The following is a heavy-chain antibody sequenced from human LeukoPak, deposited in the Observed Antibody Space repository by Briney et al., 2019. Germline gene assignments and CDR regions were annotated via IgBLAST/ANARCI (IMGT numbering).Heavy chain of an antibody. Sequence: PGGSLRLSCAASGFTFSSYWMSWVRQAPGKGLEWVSSISSSSSYIYYADSVKGRFTISRDNAKNSLYLQMNSLRAEDTAVYYCARDGRRWLQSNYFDYWGQGTLVTVSS. V-gene: IGHV3-21*01. CDR3: ARDGRRWLQSNYFDY. CDR1: GFTFSSYW. J-gene: IGHJ4*02. CDR2: ISSSSSYI. D-gene: IGHD5-24*01.